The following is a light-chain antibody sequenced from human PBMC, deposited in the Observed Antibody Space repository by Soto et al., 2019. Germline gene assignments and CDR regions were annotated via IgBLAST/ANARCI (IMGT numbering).Light chain of an antibody. CDR1: SSNIGSNY. CDR2: RNN. V-gene: IGLV1-47*01. J-gene: IGLJ1*01. CDR3: CSSAPGRTVV. Sequence: QSVLTQPPSASGTPGQRVNISCSGSSSNIGSNYVYWYRQFPGTAPKLLIQRNNQRPSGVPARFSGSKSGTSASLAISGLRAEDEADYFCCSSAPGRTVVFGTGTKLTVL.